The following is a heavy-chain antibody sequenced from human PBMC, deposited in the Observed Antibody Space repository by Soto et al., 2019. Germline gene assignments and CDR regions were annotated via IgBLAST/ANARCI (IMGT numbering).Heavy chain of an antibody. CDR2: IIPIFGTA. D-gene: IGHD3-3*01. Sequence: SVKVSCKASGGTFSSYAISWVRQAPGQGLEWMGGIIPIFGTANYAQKFQGRVTITADESTSTAYMELSSLRSEDTAVYYCARDPTYDFWSEEGPVWGQGTLVTVSS. J-gene: IGHJ4*02. CDR3: ARDPTYDFWSEEGPV. CDR1: GGTFSSYA. V-gene: IGHV1-69*13.